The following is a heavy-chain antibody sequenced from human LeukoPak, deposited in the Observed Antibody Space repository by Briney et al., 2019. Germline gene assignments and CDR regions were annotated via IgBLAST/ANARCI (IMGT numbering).Heavy chain of an antibody. J-gene: IGHJ6*03. D-gene: IGHD6-6*01. Sequence: PSETLSLTCAVYGGSFSGYYWSWIRQPPGKGLEWIGEINHSGSTNYNPSLKSRVTISVDTSKNQFSLKLSSVTAADTAVYYCARELPRAARYYYYYYYMDVWGQGTLVTVS. V-gene: IGHV4-34*01. CDR3: ARELPRAARYYYYYYYMDV. CDR1: GGSFSGYY. CDR2: INHSGST.